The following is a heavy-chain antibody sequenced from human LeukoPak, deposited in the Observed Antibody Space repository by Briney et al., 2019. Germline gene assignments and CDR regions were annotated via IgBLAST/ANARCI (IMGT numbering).Heavy chain of an antibody. V-gene: IGHV3-30*03. CDR3: ARPKDYDFWSGYCY. J-gene: IGHJ4*02. CDR1: GFTFSSYS. D-gene: IGHD3-3*01. Sequence: PGGSLRLSCAASGFTFSSYSMSWVRQAPGKGLEWVAVISYDGSNKYYADSVKGRFTISRDNSKNTLYLQMNSLRAEDTAVYYCARPKDYDFWSGYCYWGQGTLVTVSS. CDR2: ISYDGSNK.